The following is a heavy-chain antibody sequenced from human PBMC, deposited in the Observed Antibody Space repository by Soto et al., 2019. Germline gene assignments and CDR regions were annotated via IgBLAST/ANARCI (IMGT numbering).Heavy chain of an antibody. CDR3: ATLLRFLEWPTNHQYDH. CDR2: FDPEDGET. V-gene: IGHV1-24*01. CDR1: GYTLTELS. Sequence: ASVKVSCKVSGYTLTELSMHWVRQAPGKGLEWMGGFDPEDGETIYAQKFQGRVTMTEDTSTDTAYMELSSLRSEDTAVYYCATLLRFLEWPTNHQYDHWGQGTLVTVSS. J-gene: IGHJ4*02. D-gene: IGHD3-3*01.